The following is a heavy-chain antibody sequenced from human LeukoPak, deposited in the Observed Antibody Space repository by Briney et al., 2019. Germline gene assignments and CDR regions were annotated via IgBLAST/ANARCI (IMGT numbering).Heavy chain of an antibody. V-gene: IGHV4-39*01. Sequence: SETLSLTCTVSGDSISSSYHYWGWIRQPPGKGLEWTGSITHSGSTDYNPSLTGRVTISKDTSKNQFFLKLKSVTAADTAVYYCARHDRGRDVWYFDLWGSSPLVSVSS. J-gene: IGHJ2*01. CDR1: GDSISSSYHY. D-gene: IGHD3-10*01. CDR3: ARHDRGRDVWYFDL. CDR2: ITHSGST.